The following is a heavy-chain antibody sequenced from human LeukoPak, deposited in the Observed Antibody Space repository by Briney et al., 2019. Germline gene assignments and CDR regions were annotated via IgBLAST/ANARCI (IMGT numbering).Heavy chain of an antibody. J-gene: IGHJ6*02. CDR1: GYSFTAYY. V-gene: IGHV1-46*01. CDR2: INPSGGST. Sequence: GASVKVSCKASGYSFTAYYMHWVRQAPGQGLEWMGIINPSGGSTSYAQKFQGRVTMTRDTSTSTVYMELSSLRSEDTAVYYCARDRWFGELHYYYYYYGMDVWGQGTTVTVSS. D-gene: IGHD3-10*01. CDR3: ARDRWFGELHYYYYYYGMDV.